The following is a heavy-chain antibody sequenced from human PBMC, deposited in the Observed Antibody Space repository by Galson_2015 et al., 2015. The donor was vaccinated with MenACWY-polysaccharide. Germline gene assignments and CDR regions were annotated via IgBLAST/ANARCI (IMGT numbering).Heavy chain of an antibody. CDR1: GFTFSNYW. V-gene: IGHV3-7*01. CDR3: ARGHYGMDV. Sequence: SLRLSCAASGFTFSNYWMTWVRQAPGKGLEWVANIKKDGSEKYYVDSVKGRFTISRDNALYLQMNSLRAEDTAVCFCARGHYGMDVWGQGTLVTVSS. J-gene: IGHJ6*02. CDR2: IKKDGSEK.